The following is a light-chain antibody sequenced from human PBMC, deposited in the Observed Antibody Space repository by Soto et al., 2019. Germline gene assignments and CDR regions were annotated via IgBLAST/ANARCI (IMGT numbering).Light chain of an antibody. J-gene: IGKJ1*01. CDR2: KAS. CDR1: QTISSW. CDR3: QQYNSYSR. Sequence: DIQMTQSPSTLSGSVGDRVTITCRASQTISSWLAWYQQKPGKAPKLLIYKASSLESGVPSRFSGSGSGTEFTLTISSLQPDDFATYYCQQYNSYSRFGQGTKVDIK. V-gene: IGKV1-5*03.